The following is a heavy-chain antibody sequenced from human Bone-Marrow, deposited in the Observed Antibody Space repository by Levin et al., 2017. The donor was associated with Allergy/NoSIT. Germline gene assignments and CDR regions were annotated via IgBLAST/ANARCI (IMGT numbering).Heavy chain of an antibody. D-gene: IGHD3-10*01. J-gene: IGHJ3*02. CDR1: GFTFSSYW. CDR3: ARRSYYGSGTYAFDI. V-gene: IGHV3-74*01. CDR2: SNSDGSST. Sequence: ASVKVSCAASGFTFSSYWMHWVRQAPGKGLVWVSLSNSDGSSTIYVDSVKGRFTISRDNAKNTLYLQMNSLRAEDTAVYYCARRSYYGSGTYAFDIWGQGTMVTVSS.